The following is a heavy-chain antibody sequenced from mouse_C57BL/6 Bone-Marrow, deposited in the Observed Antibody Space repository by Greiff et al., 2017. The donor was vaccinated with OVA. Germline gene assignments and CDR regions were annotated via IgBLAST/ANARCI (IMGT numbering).Heavy chain of an antibody. Sequence: VKLMESGAELVRPGASVTLSCKASGYTFTDYEMHWVKQTPVHGLEWIGAIDPETGGTAYNQKFKGKAIMTADKSSSTAYMELRSLTAEDSAVYYCTSGFPAWFAYWGQGTLVTVSA. CDR2: IDPETGGT. V-gene: IGHV1-15*01. CDR3: TSGFPAWFAY. J-gene: IGHJ3*01. CDR1: GYTFTDYE. D-gene: IGHD1-2*01.